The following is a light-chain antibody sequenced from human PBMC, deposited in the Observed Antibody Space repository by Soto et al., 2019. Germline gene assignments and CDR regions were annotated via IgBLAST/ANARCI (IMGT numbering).Light chain of an antibody. CDR1: SSDVGAYNY. Sequence: QSVLPQPASVSGSPGQSITVSCTGTSSDVGAYNYVSWYQQHPGKAPKLMIYEVSKRPSGVPDRFSGSKSGNTASLTVSGLQAEDEADYYCSSYAGSNNVFGTGTKVTVL. CDR2: EVS. J-gene: IGLJ1*01. CDR3: SSYAGSNNV. V-gene: IGLV2-8*01.